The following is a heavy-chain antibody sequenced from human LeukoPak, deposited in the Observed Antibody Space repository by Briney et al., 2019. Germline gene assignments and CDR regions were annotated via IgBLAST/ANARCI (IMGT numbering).Heavy chain of an antibody. CDR3: ARTDNEEYYYGSYDI. V-gene: IGHV1-69*13. D-gene: IGHD3-10*01. CDR2: IIPIFGTA. Sequence: SVKVSCKASGYTFTGYYMHWVRQAPGQGLEWMGGIIPIFGTANYAQKFQGRVTITADESTSTAYMELSSLRSEDTAVYYCARTDNEEYYYGSYDIWGQGTMVTVSS. CDR1: GYTFTGYY. J-gene: IGHJ3*02.